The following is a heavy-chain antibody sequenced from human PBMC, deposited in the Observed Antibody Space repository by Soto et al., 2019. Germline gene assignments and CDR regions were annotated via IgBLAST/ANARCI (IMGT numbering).Heavy chain of an antibody. CDR3: ARGNLKHIGAGWYFDY. Sequence: QVQLQESGPGLVKPSQTLSLTCTVSGGSISSGGYYWSWIRQHPGKGLEWIGYIYYSGSTYYNPSLKSRVTISVDTSKNQFSLKLSSVTAADTAVYYCARGNLKHIGAGWYFDYWGQGTLVTVSS. J-gene: IGHJ4*02. V-gene: IGHV4-31*03. CDR2: IYYSGST. CDR1: GGSISSGGYY.